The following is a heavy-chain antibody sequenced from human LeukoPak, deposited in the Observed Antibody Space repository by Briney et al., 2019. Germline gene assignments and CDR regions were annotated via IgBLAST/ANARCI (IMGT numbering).Heavy chain of an antibody. Sequence: KSSETLSPTCTVSGGSISSYYWSWIRQPAGKGLEWIGRIYTSGSTNYNPSLKSRVTMSVDTSKNQFSLKLSSVTAADTAVYYCAREGGEYGVSKWFDPWGQGTLVTVSS. CDR3: AREGGEYGVSKWFDP. CDR1: GGSISSYY. D-gene: IGHD2-8*01. V-gene: IGHV4-4*07. CDR2: IYTSGST. J-gene: IGHJ5*02.